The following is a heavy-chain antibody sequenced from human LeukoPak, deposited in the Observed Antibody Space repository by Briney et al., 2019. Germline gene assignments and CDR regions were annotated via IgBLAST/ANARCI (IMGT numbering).Heavy chain of an antibody. CDR3: AREIYDFWSGYSLHYFDY. V-gene: IGHV4-61*02. CDR2: IYTSGST. CDR1: GGSISSGSYY. Sequence: SETLSLTCTVSGGSISSGSYYWSWIRQPAGKGLEWIGRIYTSGSTNYNPSLKSRVTISVDTSKNQFSLKLSSVTAADTAVYYCAREIYDFWSGYSLHYFDYWGQGTLVTVSS. D-gene: IGHD3-3*01. J-gene: IGHJ4*02.